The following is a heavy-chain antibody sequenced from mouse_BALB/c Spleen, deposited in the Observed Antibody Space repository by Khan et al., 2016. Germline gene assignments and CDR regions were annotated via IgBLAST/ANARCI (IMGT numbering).Heavy chain of an antibody. J-gene: IGHJ4*01. CDR2: INTYTGEP. CDR3: ARRRGYLSAMDY. CDR1: GYTFTNYG. D-gene: IGHD2-3*01. Sequence: QIQLVQSGPELKKPGETVKISCKASGYTFTNYGMNWVKQAPGKGLKWMGWINTYTGEPTYADDFKGRFAFSLETSASTAYLQINNLKNEDMATXICARRRGYLSAMDYWGQGTSVTVSS. V-gene: IGHV9-1*02.